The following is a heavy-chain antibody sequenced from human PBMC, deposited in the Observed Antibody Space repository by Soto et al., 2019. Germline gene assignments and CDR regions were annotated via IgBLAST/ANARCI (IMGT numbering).Heavy chain of an antibody. Sequence: EVQLVESGGGLVQPGGSLRLSCAASGFTFSSYSMNWVRQAPGKGLEWVSYISNSSSTKYYADSVKGRFTISRDNAKNSLYPQMNSLRAEDTAVYYCARDGCSGSNCLNWFDPWGQGTLVTVSS. V-gene: IGHV3-48*01. CDR2: ISNSSSTK. J-gene: IGHJ5*02. CDR3: ARDGCSGSNCLNWFDP. CDR1: GFTFSSYS. D-gene: IGHD2-15*01.